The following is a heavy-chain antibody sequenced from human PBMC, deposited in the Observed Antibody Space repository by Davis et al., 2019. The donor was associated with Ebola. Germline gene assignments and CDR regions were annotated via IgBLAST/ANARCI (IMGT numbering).Heavy chain of an antibody. V-gene: IGHV4-61*01. CDR3: ARDSFSSGSYYTGYYYYGMDV. D-gene: IGHD3-10*01. Sequence: MPSETLSLTCTVSGGSVSSGSYYWSWIRQPPEKGLEWVGYIYYSGSTNCNPSLKSRVTISVDTSKNQFSLKLSSVTAADTAVYYCARDSFSSGSYYTGYYYYGMDVWGQGTTVTVSS. J-gene: IGHJ6*02. CDR2: IYYSGST. CDR1: GGSVSSGSYY.